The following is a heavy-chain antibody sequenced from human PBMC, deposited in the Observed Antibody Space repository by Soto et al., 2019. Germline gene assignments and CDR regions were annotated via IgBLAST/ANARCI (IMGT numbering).Heavy chain of an antibody. CDR2: IAVDNGNT. Sequence: SVKVTSKAPGFAITSFSRTWLQQSHGQGLEWIGWIAVDNGNTNYAQKFQERVTITRDTSTSTAYMELSRLRSEDTAVYYCAAMGYSGYERNYYYYMDVWGKGTTVTVSS. CDR3: AAMGYSGYERNYYYYMDV. D-gene: IGHD5-12*01. V-gene: IGHV1-58*02. CDR1: GFAITSFS. J-gene: IGHJ6*03.